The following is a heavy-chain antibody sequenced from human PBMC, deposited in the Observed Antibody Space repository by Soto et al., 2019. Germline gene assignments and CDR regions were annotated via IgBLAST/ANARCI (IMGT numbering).Heavy chain of an antibody. CDR3: AKDRLTIFGVVIISPSPDFDY. CDR1: GFTFSSYA. D-gene: IGHD3-3*01. J-gene: IGHJ4*02. V-gene: IGHV3-23*01. Sequence: PGGSLRLSCAASGFTFSSYAMSWVRQAPGKGLEWVSAISGSGGSTYYADSVKGRFTISRDNSKNTLYLQMNSLRAEDTAVYYCAKDRLTIFGVVIISPSPDFDYWGQGTLVTVSS. CDR2: ISGSGGST.